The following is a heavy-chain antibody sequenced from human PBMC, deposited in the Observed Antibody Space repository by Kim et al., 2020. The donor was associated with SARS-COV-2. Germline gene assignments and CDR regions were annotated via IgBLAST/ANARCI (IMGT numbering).Heavy chain of an antibody. Sequence: SVKVSCKASGGTFSSYAISWVRQAPGQGLEWMGGIIPIFGTANYAQKFQGRVTITADESTSTAYMELSSLRSEDTAVYYCARLGYCSGGSCFPYYYYGMDVWGQGTTVTVSS. CDR2: IIPIFGTA. CDR3: ARLGYCSGGSCFPYYYYGMDV. V-gene: IGHV1-69*13. D-gene: IGHD2-15*01. J-gene: IGHJ6*02. CDR1: GGTFSSYA.